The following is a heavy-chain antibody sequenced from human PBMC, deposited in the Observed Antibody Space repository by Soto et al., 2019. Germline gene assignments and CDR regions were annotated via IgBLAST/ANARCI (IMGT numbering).Heavy chain of an antibody. V-gene: IGHV3-15*07. CDR1: GFTLRNAW. CDR2: IKTTPAGGTT. J-gene: IGHJ3*02. Sequence: GGSLRLSCAASGFTLRNAWMNWVRQAPGKGLEWVGRIKTTPAGGTTDFAAPVKGRFTISRDDSKSTLYLQMNSLKTEDTAVYYCTTSESLDAFDIWGQGTMVTVSS. CDR3: TTSESLDAFDI.